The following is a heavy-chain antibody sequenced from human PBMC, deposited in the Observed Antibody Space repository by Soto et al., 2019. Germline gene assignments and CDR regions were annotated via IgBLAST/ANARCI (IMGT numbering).Heavy chain of an antibody. Sequence: GGSLRLSCAASGFTFSSYWMSWVRQAPGKGLEWVANIKQDGSEKYYVDSVKGRFTISRDNAKNSLYLQMNSLRAEDTAVYYCARPPIYDYIWGNGLGAFDIWGQGTMVTVSS. D-gene: IGHD3-16*01. J-gene: IGHJ3*02. CDR2: IKQDGSEK. V-gene: IGHV3-7*01. CDR3: ARPPIYDYIWGNGLGAFDI. CDR1: GFTFSSYW.